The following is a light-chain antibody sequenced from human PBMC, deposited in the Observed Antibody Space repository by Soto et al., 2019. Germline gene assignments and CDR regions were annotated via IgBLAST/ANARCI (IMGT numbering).Light chain of an antibody. CDR2: NNN. CDR3: AAWDDSLNPAYV. Sequence: QSVLTQPPSASGTPGQRVTISCSGTSSNVGLNSVNWYQQVPGTTPRLLIYNNNQRPSVGPHRCSCSTSGTSSSLAISGLQSADEADYYCAAWDDSLNPAYVFGTGTKLTVL. J-gene: IGLJ1*01. CDR1: SSNVGLNS. V-gene: IGLV1-44*01.